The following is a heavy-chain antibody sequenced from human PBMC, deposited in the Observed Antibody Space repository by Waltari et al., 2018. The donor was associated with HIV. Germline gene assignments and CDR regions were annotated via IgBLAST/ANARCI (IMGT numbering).Heavy chain of an antibody. Sequence: QLQLQASGPGLVKSSETLSLTCTVSGGSMTSSSYYWGWIRTPPGKGLEWIGSMSYSGSTYNNASLRSRLTISVDTSKNQFSLKLTSVTAADTAMYYCARSFSGYSNYFDPWGQGTLVTVSS. D-gene: IGHD4-4*01. CDR3: ARSFSGYSNYFDP. CDR2: MSYSGST. J-gene: IGHJ5*02. CDR1: GGSMTSSSYY. V-gene: IGHV4-39*01.